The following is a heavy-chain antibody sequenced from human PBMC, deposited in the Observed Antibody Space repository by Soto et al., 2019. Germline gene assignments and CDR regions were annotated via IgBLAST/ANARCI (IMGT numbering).Heavy chain of an antibody. J-gene: IGHJ4*02. CDR2: IGGSSGHI. D-gene: IGHD2-8*01. Sequence: EVQLVESGGGLVKPGGSLRLSCAASGFTFSSYSMVWVRQAPEKGLEWVSSIGGSSGHIYYADSLKGRFTISRDNAKNSLYLQMNSLRVGDAAVYYCARTNGAYSNYFDYWGQGTLVTVSP. CDR1: GFTFSSYS. V-gene: IGHV3-21*01. CDR3: ARTNGAYSNYFDY.